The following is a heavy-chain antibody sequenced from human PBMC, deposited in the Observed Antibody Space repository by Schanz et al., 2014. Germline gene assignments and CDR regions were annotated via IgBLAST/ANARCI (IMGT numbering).Heavy chain of an antibody. J-gene: IGHJ2*01. Sequence: EMQLLESGGGLVQPGGSLKLSCAASGLIFSNYVMSWVRQAPGKGLEWVSGITGASDHIDYAESVKGRFTISRDNSKNTLYLQMNSLRAEDTAIYYCAKDAPYPFDLWGRGTLITVSS. CDR3: AKDAPYPFDL. CDR2: ITGASDHI. CDR1: GLIFSNYV. V-gene: IGHV3-23*01.